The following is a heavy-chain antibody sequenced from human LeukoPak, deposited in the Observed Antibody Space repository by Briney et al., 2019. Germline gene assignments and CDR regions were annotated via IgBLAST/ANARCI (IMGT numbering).Heavy chain of an antibody. D-gene: IGHD3-3*01. CDR3: AKGLSGRTIFGVVPQGGYYYYYYMDV. Sequence: GGSLRLSCAASGFTFSSYAMSWVRQAPGKGLEWVSAISGSGGSTYYADSVKGRFTISRDNSKNTLYLQMNSLRAEDTAVYYCAKGLSGRTIFGVVPQGGYYYYYYMDVWGKGTTVTVSS. CDR1: GFTFSSYA. CDR2: ISGSGGST. V-gene: IGHV3-23*01. J-gene: IGHJ6*03.